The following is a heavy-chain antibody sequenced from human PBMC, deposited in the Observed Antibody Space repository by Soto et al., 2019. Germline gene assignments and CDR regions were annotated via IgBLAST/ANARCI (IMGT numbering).Heavy chain of an antibody. J-gene: IGHJ4*02. D-gene: IGHD1-26*01. V-gene: IGHV1-18*01. CDR3: ARDRLGATGDY. Sequence: ASVKVSCKASGYTFTSYGISWVRQAPGQGLEWMGWIGAYNGKTNNAQKLQGRATMTTDTSTSTAYMELRSLRSDDTAVYYCARDRLGATGDYWGQGTLVTVSS. CDR2: IGAYNGKT. CDR1: GYTFTSYG.